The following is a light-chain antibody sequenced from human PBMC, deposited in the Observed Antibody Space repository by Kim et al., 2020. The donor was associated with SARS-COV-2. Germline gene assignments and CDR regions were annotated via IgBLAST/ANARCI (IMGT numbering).Light chain of an antibody. Sequence: ESPGKTVTTSCTRTSGGIASTPVQWYKQRPGSVPTTVIYEDALRPSGIPDRFSGSIDTSSNSASLTISGLTTEDEAVYFCQSYEVFGGGTQLTVL. J-gene: IGLJ2*01. CDR3: QSYEV. CDR1: SGGIASTP. CDR2: EDA. V-gene: IGLV6-57*03.